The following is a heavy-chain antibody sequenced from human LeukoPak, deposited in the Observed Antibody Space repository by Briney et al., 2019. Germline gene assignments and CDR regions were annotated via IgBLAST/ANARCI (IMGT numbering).Heavy chain of an antibody. CDR3: ARGWLHDAFDI. CDR1: GYTFATYG. D-gene: IGHD3-22*01. V-gene: IGHV1-18*01. CDR2: ISAYNGDT. Sequence: GASVKVSCKASGYTFATYGISWVRQAPGQGLEWMGWISAYNGDTNYAQKFQGRVTMTRDTSISTAYMELSRLRSDDTAVYYCARGWLHDAFDIWGQGTMVTVSS. J-gene: IGHJ3*02.